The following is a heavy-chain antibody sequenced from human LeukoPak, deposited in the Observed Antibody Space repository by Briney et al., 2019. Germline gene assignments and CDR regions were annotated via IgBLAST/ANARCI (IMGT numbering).Heavy chain of an antibody. Sequence: ASVKVSCKASVYTFTSYDIKWVRQATGQGLEWVGGMNPNSGNTGSAQKFQGRVSMTRDTSISTAYMELSSLRSEDTAIYYCARAAGDLDYWGQGTLVTVSS. CDR3: ARAAGDLDY. CDR1: VYTFTSYD. J-gene: IGHJ4*02. V-gene: IGHV1-8*01. CDR2: MNPNSGNT.